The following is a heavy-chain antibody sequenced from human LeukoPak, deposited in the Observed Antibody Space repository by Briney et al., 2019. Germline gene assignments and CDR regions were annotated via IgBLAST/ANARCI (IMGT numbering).Heavy chain of an antibody. D-gene: IGHD3-10*01. CDR1: GGSISSGNW. CDR3: ARDSRGGDYIDY. Sequence: PSETLSLTCAVSGGSISSGNWWSWVRQPPGKGLEWIGEIFHSGSTNYNPSLKSRVTISVDKSKNQSSLKLSSVTAADTAVYYCARDSRGGDYIDYWGQGILVTVSS. CDR2: IFHSGST. V-gene: IGHV4-4*02. J-gene: IGHJ4*02.